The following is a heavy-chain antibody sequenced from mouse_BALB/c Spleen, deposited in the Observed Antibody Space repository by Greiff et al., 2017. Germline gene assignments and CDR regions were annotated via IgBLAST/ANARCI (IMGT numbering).Heavy chain of an antibody. Sequence: QVQLKQPGAELVRPGASVKMSCKASGYTFTSYTMHWVKQRPGQGLEWIGYINPSSGYTNYNQKFKDKATLTADKSSSTAYMQLSSLTSEDSAVYYCARGGDDDWGQGTTLTVSS. CDR3: ARGGDDD. CDR2: INPSSGYT. V-gene: IGHV1S26*01. CDR1: GYTFTSYT. D-gene: IGHD2-13*01. J-gene: IGHJ2*01.